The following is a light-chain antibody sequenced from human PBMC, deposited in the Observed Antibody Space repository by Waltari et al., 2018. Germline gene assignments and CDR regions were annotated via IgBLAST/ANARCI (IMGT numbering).Light chain of an antibody. J-gene: IGKJ4*01. CDR2: RTS. V-gene: IGKV1-5*03. CDR1: QDITTS. CDR3: QQFHSYPVT. Sequence: IQMTQSPSTLYASVGDRVTIPCRASQDITTSLAWYQQKPGKAPKVLIYRTSNLKSGVSSRFSGSGSGTEFTLTINSLQPDDFATYYCQQFHSYPVTLGGGTKVEIK.